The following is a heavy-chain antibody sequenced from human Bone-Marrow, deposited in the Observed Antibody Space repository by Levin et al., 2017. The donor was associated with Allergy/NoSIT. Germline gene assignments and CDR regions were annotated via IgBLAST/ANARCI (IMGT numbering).Heavy chain of an antibody. CDR3: ARGFYDILTGYYRDAFDI. Sequence: GGSLRLSCAASGFTFSSYAMHWVRQAPGKGLEWVAVISYDGSNKYYADSVKGRFTISRDNSKNTLYLQMNSLRAEDTAVYYCARGFYDILTGYYRDAFDIWGQGTMVTVSS. CDR2: ISYDGSNK. CDR1: GFTFSSYA. D-gene: IGHD3-9*01. J-gene: IGHJ3*02. V-gene: IGHV3-30*04.